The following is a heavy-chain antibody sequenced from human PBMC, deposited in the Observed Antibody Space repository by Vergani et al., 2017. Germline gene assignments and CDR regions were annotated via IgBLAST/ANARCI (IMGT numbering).Heavy chain of an antibody. CDR3: ARDRYSSSWYDSNFQH. J-gene: IGHJ1*01. V-gene: IGHV3-7*03. D-gene: IGHD6-13*01. Sequence: EVQLVESGGGLVQPGGSLRLSCAASGFTFSSYWMSWVRQAPGKGLEWVANIKQDGSEKYYVDSVKGRFTISRDNATNALYLQMNSLRAEDTAVYYCARDRYSSSWYDSNFQHWGQGTLVTVSS. CDR2: IKQDGSEK. CDR1: GFTFSSYW.